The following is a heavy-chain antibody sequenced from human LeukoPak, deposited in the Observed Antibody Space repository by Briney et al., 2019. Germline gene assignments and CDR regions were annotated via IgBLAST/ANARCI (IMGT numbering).Heavy chain of an antibody. V-gene: IGHV3-23*01. CDR2: ISGSGGST. CDR3: ARGLDCGGNSPLLDY. CDR1: GFTFSSYA. Sequence: SGGCLRLSCAASGFTFSSYAMSWVRQAPGKGLEWVSAISGSGGSTYYADSVKGRSTISRDNSKNTLYLQMNSLSAEDTAVYYCARGLDCGGNSPLLDYWGQGTLVTVSS. J-gene: IGHJ4*02. D-gene: IGHD4-23*01.